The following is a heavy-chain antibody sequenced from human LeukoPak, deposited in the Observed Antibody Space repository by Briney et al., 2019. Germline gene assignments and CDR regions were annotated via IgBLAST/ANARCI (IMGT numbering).Heavy chain of an antibody. CDR3: ARVDRYDFYFDY. J-gene: IGHJ4*02. CDR2: IYYSGST. CDR1: GGSISSSSYY. V-gene: IGHV4-39*07. D-gene: IGHD3-3*01. Sequence: PSETLSLTCTVSGGSISSSSYYWGWIRQPPGEGLEWIGSIYYSGSTYYNPSLKSRVTISVDTSKNQFSLKLSSVTAADTAVYYCARVDRYDFYFDYWGQGTLVTVSS.